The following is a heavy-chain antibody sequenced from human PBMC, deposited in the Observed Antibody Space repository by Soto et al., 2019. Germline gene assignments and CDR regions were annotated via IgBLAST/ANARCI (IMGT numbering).Heavy chain of an antibody. CDR3: VRHDNRYFDL. J-gene: IGHJ2*01. CDR2: IYNSEST. Sequence: QVQLQESGPGLVKPSDTLSLTCTVSGGSVSSGPNYWTWIRQPPGKGLEWIGYIYNSESTNFNPSLSSRLTISVDTSKNQFSLKLSSVTAADTALYYCVRHDNRYFDLWGRGTLVTVSS. V-gene: IGHV4-61*01. CDR1: GGSVSSGPNY.